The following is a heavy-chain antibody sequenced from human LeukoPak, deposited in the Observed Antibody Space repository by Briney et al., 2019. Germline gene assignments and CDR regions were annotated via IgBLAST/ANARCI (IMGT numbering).Heavy chain of an antibody. CDR3: ARGGNYADY. CDR1: GGSFSGYY. V-gene: IGHV4-34*01. J-gene: IGHJ4*02. Sequence: SETLSLTRAVYGGSFSGYYWSWIRQPPGKGLEWIGEINHSGSTNYNPSLKSRVTISVDTSKNQFSLKLSSVTAADTAVYYCARGGNYADYWGQGTLVTVSS. CDR2: INHSGST. D-gene: IGHD1-7*01.